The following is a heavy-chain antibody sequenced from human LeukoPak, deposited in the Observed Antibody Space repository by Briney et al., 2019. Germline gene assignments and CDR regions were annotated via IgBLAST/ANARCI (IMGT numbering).Heavy chain of an antibody. Sequence: SVKVSCKASGGTFSSYAISWVRQAPGRGLEWMGRIIPILGIANYAQKFQGRVTITADKSTSTAYMELSSLRSEDTAVYYCARDLRFYYDSSGHPAFDIWGQGTMVTVSS. CDR3: ARDLRFYYDSSGHPAFDI. D-gene: IGHD3-22*01. CDR2: IIPILGIA. CDR1: GGTFSSYA. V-gene: IGHV1-69*04. J-gene: IGHJ3*02.